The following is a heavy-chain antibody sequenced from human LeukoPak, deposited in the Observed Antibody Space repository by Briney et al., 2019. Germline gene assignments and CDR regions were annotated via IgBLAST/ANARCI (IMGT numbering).Heavy chain of an antibody. CDR1: GFTVSSNY. D-gene: IGHD6-13*01. CDR2: IYSGCST. CDR3: ARDRSVAAAGAFDI. V-gene: IGHV3-66*01. J-gene: IGHJ3*02. Sequence: GGSLGLSCAASGFTVSSNYMSWGGQAPGKGLEWVSVIYSGCSTYYADSVKARFTISRDTSKNTLYLQMNSLRAEDTAVYYCARDRSVAAAGAFDIWGQGTMVTVSS.